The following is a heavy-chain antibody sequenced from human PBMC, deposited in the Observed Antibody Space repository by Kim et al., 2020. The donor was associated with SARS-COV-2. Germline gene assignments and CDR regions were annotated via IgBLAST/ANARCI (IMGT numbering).Heavy chain of an antibody. Sequence: GGSLRLSCAASGFTFSSYAMHWVRQAPGKGLEWVAVISYDGSNKYYADSVKGRFTISRDNSKNTLYLQMNSLRAEDTAVYYCARDRGYCSGGSCLYYYYGMDVWGQGTTVTVSS. J-gene: IGHJ6*02. V-gene: IGHV3-30-3*01. CDR3: ARDRGYCSGGSCLYYYYGMDV. CDR1: GFTFSSYA. CDR2: ISYDGSNK. D-gene: IGHD2-15*01.